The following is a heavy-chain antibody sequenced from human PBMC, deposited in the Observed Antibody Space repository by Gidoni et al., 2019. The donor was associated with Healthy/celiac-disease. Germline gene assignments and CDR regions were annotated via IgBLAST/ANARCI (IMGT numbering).Heavy chain of an antibody. CDR3: ARGRPMVRDPSFDY. V-gene: IGHV1-2*06. Sequence: QVQLVQSGAEVKKPGASVKVTCKAYGYTFTGYDMHWVRQDPGQGLEWMGRINPNSGGTNYAQKFQGRVTMTRDTSISTAYMELSRLRSDATAVYYCARGRPMVRDPSFDYWGQGTLVTVSS. CDR2: INPNSGGT. J-gene: IGHJ4*02. CDR1: GYTFTGYD. D-gene: IGHD3-10*01.